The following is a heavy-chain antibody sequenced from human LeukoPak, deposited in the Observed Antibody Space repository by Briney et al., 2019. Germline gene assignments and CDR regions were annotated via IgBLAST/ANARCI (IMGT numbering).Heavy chain of an antibody. Sequence: ASVKVSCKGSGYTLSNHAFSWVRQAPGQGLEWMGWISTDNGNTNHAQKFQGRVSLTTDTSTSTAYMELRSLRSDDTAVYYCARHFYGSGTYYHFDYWGQGTLVTVSS. J-gene: IGHJ4*02. CDR1: GYTLSNHA. V-gene: IGHV1-18*04. CDR2: ISTDNGNT. CDR3: ARHFYGSGTYYHFDY. D-gene: IGHD3-10*01.